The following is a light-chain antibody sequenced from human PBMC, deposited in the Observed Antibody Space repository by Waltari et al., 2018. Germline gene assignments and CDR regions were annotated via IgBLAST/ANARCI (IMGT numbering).Light chain of an antibody. Sequence: DIVMTQSPLSLPVTPGEPASIPCRSSQSRLRSNGYNSLDWYLQKPGQSPQLLIYLGSNRASGVPDRFSGSGSGTDFTLKISRVEAEDAGIYYCMQALQTPWTFGQGTKVEIK. CDR1: QSRLRSNGYNS. V-gene: IGKV2-28*01. CDR2: LGS. CDR3: MQALQTPWT. J-gene: IGKJ1*01.